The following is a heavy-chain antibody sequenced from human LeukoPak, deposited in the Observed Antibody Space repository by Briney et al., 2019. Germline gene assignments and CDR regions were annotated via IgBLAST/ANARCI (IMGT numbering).Heavy chain of an antibody. CDR1: GFTVSSNY. V-gene: IGHV3-53*01. CDR2: IYSGGTT. CDR3: AKLKGWYGEGYFDY. Sequence: GWSLRLSCAASGFTVSSNYMSWVRQPPGKGLEWVSVIYSGGTTFYADSVKGRFTISRDNSKNTLYLQMNSLRADDTAVYYCAKLKGWYGEGYFDYWGQGTVVTVSS. D-gene: IGHD3-10*01. J-gene: IGHJ4*02.